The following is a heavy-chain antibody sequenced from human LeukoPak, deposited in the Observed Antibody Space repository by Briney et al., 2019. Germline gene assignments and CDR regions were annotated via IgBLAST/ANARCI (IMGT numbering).Heavy chain of an antibody. J-gene: IGHJ4*02. CDR2: MNPNSGYT. V-gene: IGHV1-8*03. CDR3: ARVAGSIDY. CDR1: GYTFTTYD. Sequence: GASVKVSCRASGYTFTTYDINWVRQATGQGLEWMGWMNPNSGYTGYAQKFQGRVTITRDTSISTAYMELSSLRSEDTAVYYCARVAGSIDYWGQGTLVTVSS. D-gene: IGHD6-19*01.